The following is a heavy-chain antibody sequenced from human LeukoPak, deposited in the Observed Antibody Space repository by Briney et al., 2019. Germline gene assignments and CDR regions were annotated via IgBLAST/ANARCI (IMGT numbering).Heavy chain of an antibody. CDR3: ARGRPHSSSWYYYYYGMDV. CDR1: GYTFTGYY. V-gene: IGHV1-2*04. D-gene: IGHD6-13*01. J-gene: IGHJ6*02. Sequence: VSVKVSCKASGYTFTGYYMHWVRQAPGQGLEWMGWINPNSGGTNYAQKFQGWVTMTRDTSISTAYMELSRLRPDDTAVYYCARGRPHSSSWYYYYYGMDVWGQGTTVTVSS. CDR2: INPNSGGT.